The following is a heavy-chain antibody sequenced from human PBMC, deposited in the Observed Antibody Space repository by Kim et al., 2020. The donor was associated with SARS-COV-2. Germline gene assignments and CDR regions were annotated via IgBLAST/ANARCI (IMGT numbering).Heavy chain of an antibody. J-gene: IGHJ1*01. D-gene: IGHD3-10*01. CDR1: GYTFSDYY. CDR3: VRLRNYLNTSALRH. V-gene: IGHV3-11*01. Sequence: GGSLRLSCEASGYTFSDYYMHWIRQAPGKRLEWVSSVSSSGDETDYADSVKGRFTISRDNAKNSLFLLMNSLRIDDTAVYYCVRLRNYLNTSALRHWGQG. CDR2: VSSSGDET.